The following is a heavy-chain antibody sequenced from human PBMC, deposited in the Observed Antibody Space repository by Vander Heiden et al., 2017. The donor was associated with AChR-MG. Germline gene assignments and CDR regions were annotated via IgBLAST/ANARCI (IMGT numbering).Heavy chain of an antibody. V-gene: IGHV1-2*02. J-gene: IGHJ5*02. D-gene: IGHD3-3*01. CDR1: GYTFTGHY. CDR2: INPNSGGT. CDR3: ARGGILEWLEGLRLLFDP. Sequence: QVQLVQSGAEVTKPGASVKVSCKASGYTFTGHYMHWVRQAPGQGLEWMGWINPNSGGTNYAQKFQGRVTMTRDTSISTAYMELSRLRSDDTAVYYCARGGILEWLEGLRLLFDPWGQGTLVTVSS.